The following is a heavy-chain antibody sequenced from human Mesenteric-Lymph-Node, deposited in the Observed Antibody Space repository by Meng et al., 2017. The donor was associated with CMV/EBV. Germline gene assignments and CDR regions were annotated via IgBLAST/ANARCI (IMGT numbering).Heavy chain of an antibody. CDR2: MNPNSGNT. J-gene: IGHJ4*02. CDR1: GYTFTSYD. Sequence: ASVKVSCKASGYTFTSYDINWVRQATGQGLEWMGWMNPNSGNTGYAQKFQGRVTITRNTSISTAYMELSSLRSEDTAVYYCARDRAHYYDNSGYSYWGQGTLVTVSS. V-gene: IGHV1-8*03. D-gene: IGHD3-22*01. CDR3: ARDRAHYYDNSGYSY.